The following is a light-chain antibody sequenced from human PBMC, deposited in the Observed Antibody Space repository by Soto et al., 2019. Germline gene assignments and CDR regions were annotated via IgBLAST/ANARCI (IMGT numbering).Light chain of an antibody. CDR2: DAS. CDR1: QSVRTY. J-gene: IGKJ4*01. Sequence: EVVMRQSPATLSVSPGAGATLSCRASQSVRTYLAWYQVKPGQAPRLLIYDASSRASGVPARFSGSGSGTEFTLTISSLQPEDFATYYCQQLSSYPLTFGGGTKVDIK. CDR3: QQLSSYPLT. V-gene: IGKV3D-15*01.